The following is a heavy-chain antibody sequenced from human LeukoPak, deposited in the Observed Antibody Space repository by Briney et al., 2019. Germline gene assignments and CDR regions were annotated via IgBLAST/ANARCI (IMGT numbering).Heavy chain of an antibody. Sequence: SETLSLTCTVSGGSISSSRYYWGWIRQPPGKGLEWIGYIYYTGSTSYNPSLKSRVTLSVDTSNNQFSLKVKSVTAVDTAVYFCARGGDGYDLDNNAFDIWGQGTVVAVSS. CDR2: IYYTGST. V-gene: IGHV4-61*05. J-gene: IGHJ3*02. CDR1: GGSISSSRYY. D-gene: IGHD5-24*01. CDR3: ARGGDGYDLDNNAFDI.